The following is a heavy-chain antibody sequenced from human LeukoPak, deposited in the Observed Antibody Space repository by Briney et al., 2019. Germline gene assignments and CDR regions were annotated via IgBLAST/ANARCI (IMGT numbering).Heavy chain of an antibody. J-gene: IGHJ4*02. Sequence: SETPSLTCTVSGGSISSGDYYWSWIRQSPGKGLEWIGYIYYSGSTYYNPSLKSRVTISVDTSKNQFSLKLSSVTAADTAVYYCARKYDYVWGSYRDYFDYWGQGTLVTVSS. CDR2: IYYSGST. CDR3: ARKYDYVWGSYRDYFDY. CDR1: GGSISSGDYY. V-gene: IGHV4-30-4*08. D-gene: IGHD3-16*02.